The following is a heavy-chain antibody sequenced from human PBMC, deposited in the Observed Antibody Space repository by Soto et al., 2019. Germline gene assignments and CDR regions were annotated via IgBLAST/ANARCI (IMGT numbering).Heavy chain of an antibody. Sequence: LSLTCTVSGGSISSGGYYWSWIRQHPGKGLEWIGYIYYSGSTYYNPSLKSRVTISVDTSKNQFSLKLSSVTAADTAVYYCASSDYGDYQNWFDPWGQGTLVTVSS. CDR2: IYYSGST. CDR1: GGSISSGGYY. D-gene: IGHD4-17*01. V-gene: IGHV4-31*03. J-gene: IGHJ5*02. CDR3: ASSDYGDYQNWFDP.